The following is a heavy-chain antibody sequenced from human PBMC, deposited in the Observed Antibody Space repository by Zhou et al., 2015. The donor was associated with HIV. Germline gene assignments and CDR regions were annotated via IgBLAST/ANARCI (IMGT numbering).Heavy chain of an antibody. D-gene: IGHD3-22*01. J-gene: IGHJ3*01. Sequence: QVQLVQSGAEVKKPGSSVKVSCKASGGTFSNYAVSWVRQAPGQGLEWMGGIIPMFDIENHAQKFRGRLTITADKSTSTAYMELSSLRSEDAAVYYCARSSGNYDYAFDVWGQGTKVIVSS. CDR3: ARSSGNYDYAFDV. CDR2: IIPMFDIE. V-gene: IGHV1-69*17. CDR1: GGTFSNYA.